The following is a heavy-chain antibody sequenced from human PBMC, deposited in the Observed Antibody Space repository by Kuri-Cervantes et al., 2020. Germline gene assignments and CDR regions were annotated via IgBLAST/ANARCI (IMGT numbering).Heavy chain of an antibody. CDR1: GFSFRNSG. D-gene: IGHD4-17*01. J-gene: IGHJ6*02. Sequence: LSLTCAASGFSFRNSGFHWVRQGPGKGLEWVDVISYEGSNKDYADSVKGRFTISRDNSKNTQYLQMNSLRAEDTTVYYCAMESRDGEPCYYYYGMDVWGQGTTVTVSS. V-gene: IGHV3-30*03. CDR3: AMESRDGEPCYYYYGMDV. CDR2: ISYEGSNK.